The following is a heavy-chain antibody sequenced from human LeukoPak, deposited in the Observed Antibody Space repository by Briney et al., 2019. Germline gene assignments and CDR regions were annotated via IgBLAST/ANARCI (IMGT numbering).Heavy chain of an antibody. CDR2: INPSGGST. J-gene: IGHJ3*02. Sequence: ASVKVSCKASGYTFTSYYMHWVRQAPGQGLEWMGIINPSGGSTSYAQKFQGRVTVTRDMSTSTVYMELSSLRSEDTAVYYCARGGTTVTPRVIDAFDIWGQGTMVTVSS. D-gene: IGHD4-17*01. CDR3: ARGGTTVTPRVIDAFDI. V-gene: IGHV1-46*01. CDR1: GYTFTSYY.